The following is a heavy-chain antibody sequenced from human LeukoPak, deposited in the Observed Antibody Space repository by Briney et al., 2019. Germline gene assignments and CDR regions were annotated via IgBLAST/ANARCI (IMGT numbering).Heavy chain of an antibody. CDR3: AKDMHIVATRGMDV. D-gene: IGHD5-12*01. V-gene: IGHV3-9*01. Sequence: GGSLRLSCAASGFTFDDYAMHWVRQAPGKGLEWVSGISWNSGSIGYAESVKGRFTISRDNAKNSLYLQMNSLRAEDTALYYCAKDMHIVATRGMDVWGQGTTVTVSS. CDR1: GFTFDDYA. CDR2: ISWNSGSI. J-gene: IGHJ6*02.